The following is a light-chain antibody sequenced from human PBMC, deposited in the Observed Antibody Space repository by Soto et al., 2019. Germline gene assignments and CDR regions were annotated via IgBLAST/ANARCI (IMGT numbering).Light chain of an antibody. Sequence: DIQMTQSPSSLSASVGDRVTITCRASQGISNYLAWYQQKPGTVPKLLISAASTLQTGVPSRFSGGGSSTDFTLTISSLQPEDVATYYCQKYNSAPWTFGQGTKVDIK. CDR2: AAS. CDR3: QKYNSAPWT. J-gene: IGKJ1*01. V-gene: IGKV1-27*01. CDR1: QGISNY.